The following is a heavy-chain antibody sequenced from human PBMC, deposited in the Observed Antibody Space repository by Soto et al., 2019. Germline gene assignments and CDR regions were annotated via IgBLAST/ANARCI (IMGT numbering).Heavy chain of an antibody. J-gene: IGHJ4*02. V-gene: IGHV4-61*08. Sequence: PSETLSLTCTVSGGSVSSGGSYWTWIRQPPGKGLEWIGYISYSGSTNYNPSLKSRLTMSVDTSKNHFSLNLSSVTAADTAVYYCARDYFDTSRHYYFDFWGQGTLVTVSS. CDR1: GGSVSSGGSY. D-gene: IGHD3-22*01. CDR3: ARDYFDTSRHYYFDF. CDR2: ISYSGST.